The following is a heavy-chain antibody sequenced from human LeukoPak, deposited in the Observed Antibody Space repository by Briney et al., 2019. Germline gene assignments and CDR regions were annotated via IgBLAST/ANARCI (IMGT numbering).Heavy chain of an antibody. CDR3: ARRGFTIYGMDV. Sequence: SETLSLTCTVSGGSIRSHYWSWIRQPPGKGLEWIGYIYYSGTTNYNPSLKSRVTISVDTSTNQFSLKLSSVTAADTAVYYCARRGFTIYGMDVWGQGTTVTVSS. CDR2: IYYSGTT. J-gene: IGHJ6*02. V-gene: IGHV4-59*08. CDR1: GGSIRSHY. D-gene: IGHD3-3*01.